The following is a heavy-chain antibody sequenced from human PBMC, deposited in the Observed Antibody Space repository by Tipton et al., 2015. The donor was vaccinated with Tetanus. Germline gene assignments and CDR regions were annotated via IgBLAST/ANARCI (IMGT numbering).Heavy chain of an antibody. D-gene: IGHD4-11*01. Sequence: SLRLSCAASGFTFSDYAMSWARQDPGKGLEWVSSIGGSDGLTYYADSVKGRFTISRDNSKNTLSLQMDSLRAEDTALYYCAKNPVTGTWDYFDSWGQGIQVTVSS. J-gene: IGHJ4*02. CDR1: GFTFSDYA. V-gene: IGHV3-23*01. CDR2: IGGSDGLT. CDR3: AKNPVTGTWDYFDS.